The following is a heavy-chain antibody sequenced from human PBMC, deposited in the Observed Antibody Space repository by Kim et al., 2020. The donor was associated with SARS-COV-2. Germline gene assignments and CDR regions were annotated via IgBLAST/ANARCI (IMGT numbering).Heavy chain of an antibody. J-gene: IGHJ6*02. CDR2: IWYDGSGK. Sequence: GGSLRLSCAASGFVFSSYGMHWVRQAPGKGLAWVAVIWYDGSGKYYSDSVKGRFNISGDNSKNTLFRQMNSLRAEDTAVYYCAREVYGGNADYFYGTDVGGQGTTV. CDR3: AREVYGGNADYFYGTDV. CDR1: GFVFSSYG. D-gene: IGHD4-17*01. V-gene: IGHV3-33*01.